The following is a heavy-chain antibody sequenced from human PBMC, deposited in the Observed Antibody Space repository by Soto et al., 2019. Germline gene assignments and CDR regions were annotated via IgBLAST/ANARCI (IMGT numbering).Heavy chain of an antibody. V-gene: IGHV4-59*01. CDR3: ARDLKEYCSDGKCNWFDP. CDR1: GSSISTYY. CDR2: ISYSGST. D-gene: IGHD2-15*01. Sequence: SETLSLTCTFSGSSISTYYWSWIRQPPGKGLEWIGYISYSGSTNYNPSLKSRVTISFDASKNEISLQVRSATAADAAVYYCARDLKEYCSDGKCNWFDPWGQGTLVTVSS. J-gene: IGHJ5*02.